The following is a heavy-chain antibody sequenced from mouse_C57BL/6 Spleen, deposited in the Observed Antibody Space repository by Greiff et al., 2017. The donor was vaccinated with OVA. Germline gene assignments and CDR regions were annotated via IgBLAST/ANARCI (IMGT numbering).Heavy chain of an antibody. D-gene: IGHD5-1-1*01. CDR2: IDPSDSET. CDR3: ARSNNYVDYYAMDY. V-gene: IGHV1-52*01. CDR1: GYTFTSYW. Sequence: QVQLQQSGAELVRPGSSVKLSCKASGYTFTSYWMHWVKQRPIQGLEWIGNIDPSDSETHYNQKFKDKATLTVDKSSSTAYMQLSSLTSEDSAVYYCARSNNYVDYYAMDYWGQGTSVTVSS. J-gene: IGHJ4*01.